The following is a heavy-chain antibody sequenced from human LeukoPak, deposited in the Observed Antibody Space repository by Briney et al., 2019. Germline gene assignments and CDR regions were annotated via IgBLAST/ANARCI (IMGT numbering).Heavy chain of an antibody. CDR1: GFTFSSYS. CDR2: IRYDGSNK. V-gene: IGHV3-30*02. J-gene: IGHJ3*02. D-gene: IGHD3-10*01. Sequence: GGSLRLSCAASGFTFSSYSMHWVRQAPGKGLEWVAFIRYDGSNKYYADSVKGRFTISRDNSKNTLYLQMNSLRAEDTALYYCAKMVRGINDAFHIWGQGTMVTVSS. CDR3: AKMVRGINDAFHI.